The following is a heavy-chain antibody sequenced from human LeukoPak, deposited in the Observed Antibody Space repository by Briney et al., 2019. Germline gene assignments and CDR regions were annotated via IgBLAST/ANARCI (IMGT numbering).Heavy chain of an antibody. J-gene: IGHJ4*02. Sequence: PSETLSLTCTVSGGSISSYYWSWIRQPPGKGLEWIGYIYYSGSTNYNPSLKSRVTISVDTSKNQFSLKLSSVTAADTAVYYCATQRMVRGVIIFDYWGQGTLVTVSS. V-gene: IGHV4-59*01. D-gene: IGHD3-10*01. CDR2: IYYSGST. CDR1: GGSISSYY. CDR3: ATQRMVRGVIIFDY.